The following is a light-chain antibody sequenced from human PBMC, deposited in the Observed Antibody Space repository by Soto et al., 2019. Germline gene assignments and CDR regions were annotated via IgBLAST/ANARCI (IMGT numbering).Light chain of an antibody. CDR1: QSVSSSN. CDR2: GAS. V-gene: IGKV3-20*01. J-gene: IGKJ4*01. Sequence: EIVLTQSPGTLSLSPGERATLSCRASQSVSSSNLAWYQQKPGQPPRLLIYGASSRAPGIPDRFSGSGSGTDFTLTISRLEPQDFAVYFCQQYGSSPLTFGVWPKVEIK. CDR3: QQYGSSPLT.